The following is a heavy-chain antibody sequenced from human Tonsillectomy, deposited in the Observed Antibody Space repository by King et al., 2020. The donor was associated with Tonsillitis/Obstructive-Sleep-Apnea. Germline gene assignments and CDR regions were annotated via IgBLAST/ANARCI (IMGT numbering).Heavy chain of an antibody. Sequence: LQLQESGPGLVKPSETLSLTCTVSGGSISSSNYYWGWIRQPPGKGLEWIGSIYYSGSTYYNPSLKSRVTISVDTSKNQFSLKLSSVTAADTAVYYCVIPQVGATSFDGFDIWGQGTMVTVSS. J-gene: IGHJ3*02. D-gene: IGHD1-26*01. CDR3: VIPQVGATSFDGFDI. CDR2: IYYSGST. CDR1: GGSISSSNYY. V-gene: IGHV4-39*01.